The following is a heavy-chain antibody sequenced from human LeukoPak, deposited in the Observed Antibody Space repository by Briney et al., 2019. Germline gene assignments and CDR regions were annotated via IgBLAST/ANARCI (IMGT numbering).Heavy chain of an antibody. Sequence: GGSLRLSCAASGFTFSRYAMGWVRQAPGRGLEWVSYISSSSSTIYYADSVKGRFTISRDNAKNSLYLQMNSLRAEGTAVYYCARARDAGMDVWGQGTTVTVSS. CDR2: ISSSSSTI. CDR1: GFTFSRYA. J-gene: IGHJ6*02. V-gene: IGHV3-48*04. CDR3: ARARDAGMDV.